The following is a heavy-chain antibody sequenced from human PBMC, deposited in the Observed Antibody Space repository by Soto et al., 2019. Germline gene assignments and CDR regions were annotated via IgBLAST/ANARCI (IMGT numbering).Heavy chain of an antibody. D-gene: IGHD3-10*01. Sequence: PSETLSLTCTVSGGSVISGSYYWSWIRQPPGKGLEWIGYIYSSGSTNYNPSLKSRVTISVDTSKNQFSLKLSSVTAADTAVYYCARGPGAWLPLDYWGQGTLVTVSS. CDR3: ARGPGAWLPLDY. J-gene: IGHJ4*02. CDR1: GGSVISGSYY. V-gene: IGHV4-61*01. CDR2: IYSSGST.